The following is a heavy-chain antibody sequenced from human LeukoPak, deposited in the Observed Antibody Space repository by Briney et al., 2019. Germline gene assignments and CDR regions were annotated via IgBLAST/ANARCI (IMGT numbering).Heavy chain of an antibody. Sequence: PGGSLRLSCAASGFTFDDYGMSWVRQAPGKGLEWVSGLNWNGGNTDYTDSVKGRFTISRDNAKNSLSLQMNSLSAEDTALYYCVVVVEPPDSDGFDVWGQGTMITVSS. CDR3: VVVVEPPDSDGFDV. CDR2: LNWNGGNT. V-gene: IGHV3-20*04. CDR1: GFTFDDYG. J-gene: IGHJ3*01. D-gene: IGHD1-14*01.